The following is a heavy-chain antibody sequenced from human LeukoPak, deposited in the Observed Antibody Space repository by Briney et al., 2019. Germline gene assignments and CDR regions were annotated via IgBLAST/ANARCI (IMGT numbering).Heavy chain of an antibody. J-gene: IGHJ6*02. CDR1: GYTFTSYY. D-gene: IGHD6-19*01. CDR3: ARALPHRSIAVAGIRYYYYYGMDV. V-gene: IGHV1-46*01. Sequence: ASVKVSCKASGYTFTSYYMHWVRQAPGQGLEWMGIINPSGGSTSYAQKFQGRVTMTRDTSTSTVHMELSSLGSEDTAVYYCARALPHRSIAVAGIRYYYYYGMDVWGQGTTVTVSS. CDR2: INPSGGST.